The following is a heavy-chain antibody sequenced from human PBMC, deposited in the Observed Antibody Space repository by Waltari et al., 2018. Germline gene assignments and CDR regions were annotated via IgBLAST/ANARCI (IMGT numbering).Heavy chain of an antibody. CDR2: VHQSGRS. CDR3: ASDRGRGLYLDS. D-gene: IGHD2-15*01. CDR1: GASYRTNFF. J-gene: IGHJ4*02. V-gene: IGHV4-4*03. Sequence: QVQLQESRPGLVKPPRTLARPCTVLGASYRTNFFWSWVRQSPGKGLEWIGQVHQSGRSNYNPSLESRATVSMDTSKNQFSLKMTSVTAADTAIYYCASDRGRGLYLDSWGQGTLVTVSP.